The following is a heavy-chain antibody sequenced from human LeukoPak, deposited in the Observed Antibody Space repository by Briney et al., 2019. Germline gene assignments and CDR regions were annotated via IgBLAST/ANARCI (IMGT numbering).Heavy chain of an antibody. CDR1: GFTVSSNY. CDR2: IYSGGST. V-gene: IGHV3-66*01. CDR3: ARDYYDSSGYYGDY. D-gene: IGHD3-22*01. J-gene: IGHJ4*02. Sequence: GGSLRLSCAASGFTVSSNYMSWVRQAPGKGLEWVSVIYSGGSTYYADSVKGRFTISRDNSKNTLYLQMNSLRAEDTAVYYCARDYYDSSGYYGDYWGQGTLVTVSS.